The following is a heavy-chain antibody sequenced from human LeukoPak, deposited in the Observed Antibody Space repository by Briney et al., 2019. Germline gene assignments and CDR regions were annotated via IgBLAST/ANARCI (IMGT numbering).Heavy chain of an antibody. V-gene: IGHV3-48*03. Sequence: PGGSLRLSCAASGFTFSSYEMNWVRQAPGKGLEWVSYISSSGSTIYYADSVKGRFTISRDNAKNSLYLQMNSLRAEDTAVYYCARDIPGLGSCFDYWGQGTLVTVSS. CDR2: ISSSGSTI. CDR3: ARDIPGLGSCFDY. CDR1: GFTFSSYE. J-gene: IGHJ4*02. D-gene: IGHD2-2*02.